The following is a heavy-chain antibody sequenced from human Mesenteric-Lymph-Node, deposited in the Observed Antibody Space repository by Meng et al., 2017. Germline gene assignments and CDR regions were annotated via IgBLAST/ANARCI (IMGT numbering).Heavy chain of an antibody. CDR2: IYYSGST. CDR3: ARGYSGYYWYY. CDR1: GGSPSSSSYY. J-gene: IGHJ4*02. Sequence: SETLSPTCTVPGGSPSSSSYYWSWIRQPPGKGLEWIGNIYYSGSTNYNPSLKSRVTMSVDTSKNQFSLNLSSVTVADTAVYYCARGYSGYYWYYWGQGTLVTVSS. D-gene: IGHD5-12*01. V-gene: IGHV4-39*07.